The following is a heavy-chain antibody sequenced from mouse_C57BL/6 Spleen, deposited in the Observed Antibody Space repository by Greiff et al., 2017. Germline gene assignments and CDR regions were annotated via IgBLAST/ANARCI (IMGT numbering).Heavy chain of an antibody. Sequence: VQLQQPGAELVKPGASVKLSCKASGYTFTSYWMHWVKQRPGQGLEWIGMIHPNSGSTNYNEKFKSKATLTVDKSSSTAYMQLSSLTSEDSAVXYCARFDYDYAMDYWGQGTSVTVSS. D-gene: IGHD2-4*01. V-gene: IGHV1-64*01. CDR3: ARFDYDYAMDY. J-gene: IGHJ4*01. CDR2: IHPNSGST. CDR1: GYTFTSYW.